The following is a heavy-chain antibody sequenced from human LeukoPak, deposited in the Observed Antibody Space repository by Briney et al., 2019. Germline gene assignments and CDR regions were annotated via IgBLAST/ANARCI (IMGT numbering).Heavy chain of an antibody. CDR1: GFTFSSYA. CDR3: AKGLAYCGGDCYSLDY. D-gene: IGHD2-21*02. Sequence: GAPLRLSCAASGFTFSSYAMSWVRQAPGKGLEWVSAISGSGGSTYYADSVKGRFTISRDNSENTLYLQMNSLRAEDTAVYYCAKGLAYCGGDCYSLDYWGQGTLVTVSS. V-gene: IGHV3-23*01. CDR2: ISGSGGST. J-gene: IGHJ4*02.